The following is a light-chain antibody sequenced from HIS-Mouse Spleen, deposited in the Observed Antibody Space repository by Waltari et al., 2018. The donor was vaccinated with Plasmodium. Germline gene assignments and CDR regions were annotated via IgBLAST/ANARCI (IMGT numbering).Light chain of an antibody. CDR3: NSRDSSGNHQV. J-gene: IGLJ3*02. CDR1: SLRSYY. CDR2: GKN. Sequence: SSELTQDPAVSVALGQTVRITCQGDSLRSYYASWYQQKPGQAPVLVIYGKNNRPSGSPYRFSGSSSGNTASLTITGAQAEDEADYYCNSRDSSGNHQVFGGGTKLTVL. V-gene: IGLV3-19*01.